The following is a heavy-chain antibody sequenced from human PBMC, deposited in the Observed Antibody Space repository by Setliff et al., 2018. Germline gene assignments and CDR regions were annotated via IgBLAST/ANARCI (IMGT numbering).Heavy chain of an antibody. CDR1: GFTFSSYA. D-gene: IGHD2-2*01. J-gene: IGHJ5*02. Sequence: PGGSLRLSCAASGFTFSSYAMSWVRQAPAKGLEWVSAISGSGGSTYYADSVKDRFTISRDNSKNTLYLQMNSLRAEDAAVYYCAKSWVVPAAITFSGFDPWGQGTLVTVSS. CDR3: AKSWVVPAAITFSGFDP. CDR2: ISGSGGST. V-gene: IGHV3-23*01.